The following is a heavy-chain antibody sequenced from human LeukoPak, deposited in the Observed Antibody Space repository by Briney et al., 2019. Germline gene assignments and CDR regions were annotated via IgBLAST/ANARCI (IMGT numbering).Heavy chain of an antibody. J-gene: IGHJ5*02. CDR1: GGSISSSSYY. CDR2: IYYSGST. CDR3: ARRYPWFDP. D-gene: IGHD2-15*01. V-gene: IGHV4-39*01. Sequence: SETLSLTCTVSGGSISSSSYYWGWIRQPPGKGLEWIGSIYYSGSTYYNPSLKSRVTISVDTSKNQFSLKLSSVTAADTAVYYCARRYPWFDPWGQGTLVIVSS.